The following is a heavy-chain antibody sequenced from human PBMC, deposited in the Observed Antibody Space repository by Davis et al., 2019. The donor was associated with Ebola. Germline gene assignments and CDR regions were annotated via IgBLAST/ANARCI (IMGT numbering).Heavy chain of an antibody. V-gene: IGHV3-7*01. CDR3: ARDWKNYGSGSFEFDP. CDR1: GFTFSSYW. Sequence: PGGSLRLSCAASGFTFSSYWMSWVRQAPGKGLEWVANIKQDGSEKYYVDSVKGRFTISRDNAKNSLYLQMNSLRAEDTAVYYCARDWKNYGSGSFEFDPWGQGTLVTVSS. CDR2: IKQDGSEK. D-gene: IGHD3-10*01. J-gene: IGHJ5*02.